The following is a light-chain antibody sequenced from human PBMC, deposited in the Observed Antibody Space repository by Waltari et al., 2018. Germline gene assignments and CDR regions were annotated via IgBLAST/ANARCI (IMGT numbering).Light chain of an antibody. V-gene: IGLV1-40*01. Sequence: QSVLTQPPSVSGAPGQRVTISCTGSSSNIGAGYDDHWYQQLPGTAPKLLIFGNTHRPSGVPDRFSGSKSGTAASLAITGLQAEDEADYHCQSYDSSLYYVFGTGTKVTVL. CDR1: SSNIGAGYD. J-gene: IGLJ1*01. CDR2: GNT. CDR3: QSYDSSLYYV.